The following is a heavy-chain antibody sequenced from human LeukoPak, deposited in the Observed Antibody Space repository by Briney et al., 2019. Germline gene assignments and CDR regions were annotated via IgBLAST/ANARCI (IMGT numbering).Heavy chain of an antibody. Sequence: LSGGSLRLSCEASGFTFSSYGMHWVRQAPGKGLEWVASILFDGSNEYYVESVKGRFTISRDDSKNTLYLQMTSLRAGDTAVYYCAKDGGGYAAFDSWGQGTLVTVSS. D-gene: IGHD5-12*01. CDR3: AKDGGGYAAFDS. V-gene: IGHV3-30*18. J-gene: IGHJ4*02. CDR2: ILFDGSNE. CDR1: GFTFSSYG.